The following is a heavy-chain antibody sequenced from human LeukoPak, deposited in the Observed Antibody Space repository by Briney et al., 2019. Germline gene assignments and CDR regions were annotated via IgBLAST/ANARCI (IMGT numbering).Heavy chain of an antibody. CDR3: AKKGYCGGDCYSYYYYYYMDV. V-gene: IGHV3-23*01. J-gene: IGHJ6*03. CDR2: ISGSGGST. CDR1: GFTFSSYA. D-gene: IGHD2-21*01. Sequence: GGSLRLSCAASGFTFSSYAMSWVRQAPGKGLEWVSAISGSGGSTYYADSVKGRFTISRDNSKNTLYLQMNSLRAEDTAVYYWAKKGYCGGDCYSYYYYYYMDVWGKGTTVTVSS.